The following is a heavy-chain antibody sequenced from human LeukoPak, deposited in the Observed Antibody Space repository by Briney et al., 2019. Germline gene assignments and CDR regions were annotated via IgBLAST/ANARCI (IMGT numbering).Heavy chain of an antibody. CDR1: GFTFSSYA. D-gene: IGHD5-18*01. Sequence: GRSLRLSCAASGFTFSSYAMHWVRQAPGKGLEWVAVISYDGSNKYYADSVKGRFTISRDNSKNTLYLQMNSLRAEDTAVYYCARDLPRPHTAMVSYYFDYWGQGTLVTASS. CDR3: ARDLPRPHTAMVSYYFDY. V-gene: IGHV3-30-3*01. J-gene: IGHJ4*02. CDR2: ISYDGSNK.